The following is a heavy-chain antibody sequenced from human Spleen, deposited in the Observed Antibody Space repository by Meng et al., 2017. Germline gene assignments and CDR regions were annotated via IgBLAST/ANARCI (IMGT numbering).Heavy chain of an antibody. J-gene: IGHJ5*02. CDR2: ISSYIGNT. Sequence: QVQLVQSGAEVKKPGASVKVSCKASGYTFTSYARYGISWVRQAPGQGLEWMGWISSYIGNTNYAQKLQGRVTITRDTSTGTVYMELSSLRSEDTAVYYCARDHSMTIDMVMVWWFDPWGQGTLVTVSS. CDR1: GYTFTSYARYG. CDR3: ARDHSMTIDMVMVWWFDP. V-gene: IGHV1-18*01. D-gene: IGHD2-8*01.